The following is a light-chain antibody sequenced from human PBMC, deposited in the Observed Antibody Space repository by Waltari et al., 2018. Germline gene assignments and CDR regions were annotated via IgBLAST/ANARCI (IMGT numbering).Light chain of an antibody. CDR3: SSYISSSTLEL. CDR1: SSDVGAYNS. V-gene: IGLV2-14*03. Sequence: QSALTQPASVSGSPGQSITISCTGTSSDVGAYNSVPWYQQHPGKAPKLIIFDVSNRPSGVSNRFSGSKSGNTASLTISGLQAEDEADYYCSSYISSSTLELFGGGTSLTVL. CDR2: DVS. J-gene: IGLJ2*01.